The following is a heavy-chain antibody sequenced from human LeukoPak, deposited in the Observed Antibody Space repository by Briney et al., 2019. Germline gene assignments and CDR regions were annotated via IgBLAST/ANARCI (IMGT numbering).Heavy chain of an antibody. D-gene: IGHD6-19*01. Sequence: PGGSLRLSCAASGFTVSSSHMSWVRQAPGKGLEWVSVMFSGGTPYYADSVKGRFTISRDNSKNTLFLQMSSLRAEDTAVYYCTRGIRSGSAFDIWGQGTMVTVSS. V-gene: IGHV3-53*01. J-gene: IGHJ3*02. CDR3: TRGIRSGSAFDI. CDR1: GFTVSSSH. CDR2: MFSGGTP.